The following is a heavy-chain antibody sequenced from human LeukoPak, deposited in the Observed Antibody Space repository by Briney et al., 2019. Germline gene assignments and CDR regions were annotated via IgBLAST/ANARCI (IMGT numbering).Heavy chain of an antibody. CDR1: GFTFSSYG. Sequence: GGSLRLSCAASGFTFSSYGMHWVRQAPGKGLEWVSFIRYDGSNKYYADSVKGRFTISRDNSKNTLYMKMNSLRAEDPGVYYCAKPSRPYSSGWYSFDAFDMWGEARMVTVSS. J-gene: IGHJ3*02. CDR2: IRYDGSNK. V-gene: IGHV3-30*02. CDR3: AKPSRPYSSGWYSFDAFDM. D-gene: IGHD6-19*01.